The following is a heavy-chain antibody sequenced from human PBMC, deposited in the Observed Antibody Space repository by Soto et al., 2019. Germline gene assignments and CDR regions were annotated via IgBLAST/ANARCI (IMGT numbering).Heavy chain of an antibody. D-gene: IGHD4-17*01. CDR2: IYYSGST. CDR1: GGSISSSSYY. J-gene: IGHJ3*02. V-gene: IGHV4-39*01. CDR3: ARLRPLDAFDI. Sequence: LSLTCTVSGGSISSSSYYWGWVRQPPGKGLEWIGSIYYSGSTYYNPSLKSRVTISVDTSKNQFSLKLSSVTAADTAVYYCARLRPLDAFDIWGQGTMVTVSS.